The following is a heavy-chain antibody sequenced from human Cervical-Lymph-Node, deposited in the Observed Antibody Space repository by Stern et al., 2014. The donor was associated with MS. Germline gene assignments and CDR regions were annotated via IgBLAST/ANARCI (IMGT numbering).Heavy chain of an antibody. CDR3: ARGIAVAGDL. J-gene: IGHJ4*02. D-gene: IGHD6-19*01. CDR2: IYYSGTT. V-gene: IGHV4-31*03. CDR1: GGSISSGGYH. Sequence: QLKLQESGPGLVKPSQTLSLTCIVSGGSISSGGYHWSWIRQHPGKGLEWIGYIYYSGTTDYSPALKSRVTISVDTSKNQFSLKLSSVTAADTAVYYCARGIAVAGDLWGQGTLVTVSS.